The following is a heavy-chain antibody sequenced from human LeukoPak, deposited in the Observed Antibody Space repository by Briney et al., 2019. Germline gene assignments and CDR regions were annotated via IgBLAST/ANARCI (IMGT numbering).Heavy chain of an antibody. V-gene: IGHV4-59*01. CDR2: IYYSGNT. D-gene: IGHD3-22*01. CDR1: GGSISSYY. CDR3: ARGGSKTIWLLRTSPTV. Sequence: SSQTLSLTCTVSGGSISSYYWSWIRHPPGKGLGWIGYIYYSGNTHYNPSLKSRVTISVDMSKNQFSLKLRSVTAADTAVYYCARGGSKTIWLLRTSPTVWGQGTLVTVSS. J-gene: IGHJ4*02.